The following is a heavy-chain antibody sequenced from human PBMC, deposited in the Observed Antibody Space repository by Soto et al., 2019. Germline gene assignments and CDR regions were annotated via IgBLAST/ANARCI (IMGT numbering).Heavy chain of an antibody. CDR2: IFYSGST. D-gene: IGHD4-4*01. CDR1: GGSINDFY. CDR3: ARHISNFRYYYYAMDV. J-gene: IGHJ6*02. V-gene: IGHV4-59*08. Sequence: SETLSLTCTVSGGSINDFYWSWIRQPPGKGLEWIGFIFYSGSTNYNPSLKSRVTISVDTSKNQFSLKLRSVTAADTAVYYCARHISNFRYYYYAMDVWGQGTTVTVSS.